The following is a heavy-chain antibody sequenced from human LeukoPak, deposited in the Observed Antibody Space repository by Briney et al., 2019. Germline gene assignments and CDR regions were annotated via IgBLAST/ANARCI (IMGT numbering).Heavy chain of an antibody. CDR1: GFTFSRNG. V-gene: IGHV3-23*01. CDR2: ISGSGGNT. D-gene: IGHD3-10*01. CDR3: AKRGSPYGSGSGKGFDY. Sequence: GGSLRLSCAASGFTFSRNGMTWVRQAPGKGLEWVSAISGSGGNTYYADSVKGRFTISRDNSKNTLYLQMNSLRAEDTAVYYCAKRGSPYGSGSGKGFDYWGQGTLVTVSS. J-gene: IGHJ4*02.